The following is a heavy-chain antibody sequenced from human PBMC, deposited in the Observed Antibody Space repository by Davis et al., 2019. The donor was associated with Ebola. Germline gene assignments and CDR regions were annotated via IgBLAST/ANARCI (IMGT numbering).Heavy chain of an antibody. Sequence: PGGSLRLSSAASGITFSRYSMNWVRQAPGKGLGWVAFISSGSFTIHYADSVKGRFTISRDNAKNSLFLQMNSLRDEDTAVYYCARWSILGQWGQGTLVTVSS. V-gene: IGHV3-48*02. CDR2: ISSGSFTI. CDR1: GITFSRYS. J-gene: IGHJ4*02. D-gene: IGHD3-3*01. CDR3: ARWSILGQ.